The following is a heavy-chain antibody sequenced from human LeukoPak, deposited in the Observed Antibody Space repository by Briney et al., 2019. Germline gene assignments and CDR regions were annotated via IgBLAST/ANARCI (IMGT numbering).Heavy chain of an antibody. CDR3: ARSHETFSYDTSGYYTFDS. D-gene: IGHD3-22*01. J-gene: IGHJ4*02. CDR2: IYYSGST. CDR1: GGSISSGDYY. Sequence: SETPSLTCTVSGGSISSGDYYWSWIRQHPGKGLEWIGYIYYSGSTYYNPSLKSRVTISVDTSKNHFSLELSYVTAADKAMYYCARSHETFSYDTSGYYTFDSWGQGTLVTVSS. V-gene: IGHV4-31*03.